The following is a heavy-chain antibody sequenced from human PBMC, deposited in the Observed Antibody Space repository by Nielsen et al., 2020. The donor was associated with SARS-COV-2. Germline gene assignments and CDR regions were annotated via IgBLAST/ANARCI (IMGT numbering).Heavy chain of an antibody. J-gene: IGHJ6*02. Sequence: SCAASGFAVSSNYMSWVRQSPVKGLEWVSVIYSGGATHYADSVKGRFTISRDDSKNTVYLQMNSLRADDTAVYYCAKEDWYGMDVWGQGTTVTVSS. D-gene: IGHD3/OR15-3a*01. V-gene: IGHV3-53*01. CDR1: GFAVSSNY. CDR2: IYSGGAT. CDR3: AKEDWYGMDV.